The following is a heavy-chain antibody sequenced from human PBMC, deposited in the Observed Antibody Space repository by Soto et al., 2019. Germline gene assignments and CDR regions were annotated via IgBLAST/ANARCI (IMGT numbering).Heavy chain of an antibody. V-gene: IGHV3-30*18. CDR2: ISYDGSNK. CDR1: GFTFSSYG. J-gene: IGHJ2*01. D-gene: IGHD1-1*01. CDR3: AKEGEQLGFDL. Sequence: QVQLVESGGGVVQPGRSLRLSCAASGFTFSSYGMHWVRQAPGKGLEWVAVISYDGSNKYYADSVKGRFTISRDNSKNTLYLQMNSLRAEDTAVYYCAKEGEQLGFDLWGRRTLVTVSA.